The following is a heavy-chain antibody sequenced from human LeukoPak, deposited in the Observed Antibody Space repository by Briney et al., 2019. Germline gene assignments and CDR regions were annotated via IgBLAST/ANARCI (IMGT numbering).Heavy chain of an antibody. Sequence: GGSLRLSCAASGFTFDDYAMHWVRQAPGKGLEWVSLISGDGGSTYYADSVKGRFTISRDNSKNSLYLQMNSLRTEDTALYYCAKVLGYYDSSGYSYYFDYWGQGTLVTVSS. D-gene: IGHD3-22*01. CDR2: ISGDGGST. V-gene: IGHV3-43*02. CDR3: AKVLGYYDSSGYSYYFDY. J-gene: IGHJ4*02. CDR1: GFTFDDYA.